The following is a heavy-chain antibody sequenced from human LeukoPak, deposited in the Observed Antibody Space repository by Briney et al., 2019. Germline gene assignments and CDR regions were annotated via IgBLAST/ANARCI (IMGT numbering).Heavy chain of an antibody. V-gene: IGHV4-34*01. CDR2: INHSGST. D-gene: IGHD6-13*01. CDR1: GGSFSGYY. Sequence: SETLSLTCAVYGGSFSGYYWSWIRQPPGKGLEWIGEINHSGSTNYNPSLKSRVTISVDTSKSQFSLKLSSVTAADTAVYYCARVEIAAAGIQEYNWFDPWGQGTLVTVSS. CDR3: ARVEIAAAGIQEYNWFDP. J-gene: IGHJ5*02.